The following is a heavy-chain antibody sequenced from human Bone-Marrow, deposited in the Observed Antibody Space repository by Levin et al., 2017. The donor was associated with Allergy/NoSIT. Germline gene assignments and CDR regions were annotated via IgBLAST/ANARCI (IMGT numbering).Heavy chain of an antibody. J-gene: IGHJ3*01. Sequence: SQTLSLTCAVSGGSFSGYYWSWIRQSPEKGLEWLGEMSHSESTSYNPSFKSRLTISLDTSKNHFSLKMTSVTAADTAVYYCARDLPPYLQGFAFDVWGQGTGVTVSS. V-gene: IGHV4-34*01. CDR2: MSHSEST. CDR1: GGSFSGYY. CDR3: ARDLPPYLQGFAFDV.